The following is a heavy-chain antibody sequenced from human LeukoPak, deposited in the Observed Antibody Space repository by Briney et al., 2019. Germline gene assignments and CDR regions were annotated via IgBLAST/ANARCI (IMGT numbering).Heavy chain of an antibody. CDR2: IHHSGST. J-gene: IGHJ6*02. Sequence: AETLSLTCAVYGGSFSGYYWSWVRQPPGKGLEWIGEIHHSGSTNYNPSLKSRVTISVDTSKNQFSLKLSSVTAADTAVYYCARGSPTPLIYYYYGMDVWGQGTTVTVSS. V-gene: IGHV4-34*01. CDR1: GGSFSGYY. CDR3: ARGSPTPLIYYYYGMDV.